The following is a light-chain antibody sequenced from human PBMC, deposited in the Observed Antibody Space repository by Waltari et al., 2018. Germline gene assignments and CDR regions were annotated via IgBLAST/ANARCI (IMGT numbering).Light chain of an antibody. Sequence: DIQLTQSPSTLSASVGDSVTITCRASHTIDRWLAWYQQKPGKVPKLLIYKTSILESGVPSRFSGGGSGTEFTLTIASLQPDDFATYYCQHYDAYSATFGRGTKLEIK. J-gene: IGKJ4*02. CDR1: HTIDRW. V-gene: IGKV1-5*03. CDR3: QHYDAYSAT. CDR2: KTS.